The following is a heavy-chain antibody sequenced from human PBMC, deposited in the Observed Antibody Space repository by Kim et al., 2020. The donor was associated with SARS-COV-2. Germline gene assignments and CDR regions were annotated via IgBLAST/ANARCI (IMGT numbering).Heavy chain of an antibody. CDR2: ISSSSSTI. Sequence: GGSLRLSCAASGFTFSSYSMNWVRQAPGKGLEWVSYISSSSSTIYYADSVKGRFTISRDNAKNSLYLQMNSLRDEDMAVYYCARETLLKRITMIVVGKKGAFDSWGQGTMVTVSS. D-gene: IGHD3-22*01. J-gene: IGHJ3*02. V-gene: IGHV3-48*02. CDR3: ARETLLKRITMIVVGKKGAFDS. CDR1: GFTFSSYS.